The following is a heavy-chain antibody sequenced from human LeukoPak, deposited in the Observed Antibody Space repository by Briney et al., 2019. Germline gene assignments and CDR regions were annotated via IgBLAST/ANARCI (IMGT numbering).Heavy chain of an antibody. J-gene: IGHJ3*02. CDR3: ARDPSWNDGGNDAFDI. V-gene: IGHV4-34*01. CDR1: GGSFSGYY. Sequence: SETLSLTCAVYGGSFSGYYWSWIRQPPGKGLEWIGEINHSGSTNYNPSLKSRVTISVDTSKNQFSLKLSSVTAADTAVYYCARDPSWNDGGNDAFDIWGQGTMVTVSS. CDR2: INHSGST. D-gene: IGHD1-1*01.